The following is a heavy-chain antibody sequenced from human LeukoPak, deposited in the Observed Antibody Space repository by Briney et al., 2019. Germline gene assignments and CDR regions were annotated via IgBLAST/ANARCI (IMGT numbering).Heavy chain of an antibody. CDR3: SRRLYYYDSSGYLNDAFDI. CDR2: ISDSGST. CDR1: GGSISSYY. V-gene: IGHV4-59*12. J-gene: IGHJ3*02. Sequence: PSETLSLTCTVSGGSISSYYWSWIRQPPGKGLDCIGYISDSGSTNYKPSLKSRVTISVDTSKKQFSLKLSSVTAADTAIYYCSRRLYYYDSSGYLNDAFDIWGQGTMVTVSS. D-gene: IGHD3-22*01.